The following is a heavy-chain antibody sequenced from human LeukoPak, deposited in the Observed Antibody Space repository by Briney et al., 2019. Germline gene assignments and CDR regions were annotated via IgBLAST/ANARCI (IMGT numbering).Heavy chain of an antibody. CDR1: GYSFTSYW. CDR2: INPSDSYT. V-gene: IGHV5-10-1*01. D-gene: IGHD2-2*01. CDR3: ARPACSSTSCYLYFQY. Sequence: GESLRISCKASGYSFTSYWISWVRQMPGKGLEWMGRINPSDSYTTYNPSFQGHVTISTDKSINTAYLQWSSLKASDTAMYYCARPACSSTSCYLYFQYWGQGTLVTVSS. J-gene: IGHJ1*01.